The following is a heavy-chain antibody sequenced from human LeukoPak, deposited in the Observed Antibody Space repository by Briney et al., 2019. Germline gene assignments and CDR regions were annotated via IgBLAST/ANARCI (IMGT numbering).Heavy chain of an antibody. CDR1: GGSISSYY. D-gene: IGHD3-22*01. V-gene: IGHV4-4*07. CDR3: AKSLGGWLILDY. J-gene: IGHJ4*02. Sequence: SETLSLTCTDSGGSISSYYWSWIRQPAGKGLEWIGRIYTSGSTNYNPSLKSRVTISVDTSKNQFSLKLSSVTAADTAVYYCAKSLGGWLILDYWGQGTLVTVSS. CDR2: IYTSGST.